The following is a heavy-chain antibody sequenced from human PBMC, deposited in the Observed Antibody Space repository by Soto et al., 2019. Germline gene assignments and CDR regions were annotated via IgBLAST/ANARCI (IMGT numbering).Heavy chain of an antibody. CDR1: GFTFSSYA. V-gene: IGHV3-23*01. Sequence: GGSLRLSCAASGFTFSSYAMSWVRQAPGKGLEWVSAISGSGGSTYYADSVKGRFTISRDNSKNTLYLQMNSLRAEDTAVYYCAKDHSPVFDSARVLDYWGQGTLVTVSS. CDR3: AKDHSPVFDSARVLDY. CDR2: ISGSGGST. J-gene: IGHJ4*02. D-gene: IGHD2-21*01.